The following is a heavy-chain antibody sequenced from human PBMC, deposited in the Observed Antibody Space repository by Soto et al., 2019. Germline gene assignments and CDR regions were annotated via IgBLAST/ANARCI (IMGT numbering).Heavy chain of an antibody. J-gene: IGHJ5*02. CDR3: ARHHYGYNWFDP. V-gene: IGHV4-59*08. Sequence: PSETLSLTCTVSGGSISNFYWSWIRQPPGKGLEWIGYIYYSGTTSYNPSINSRDTISVDTSKNQFSLKLSSVTAAYTAVYYCARHHYGYNWFDPWGQGTLITVSS. CDR2: IYYSGTT. D-gene: IGHD3-16*01. CDR1: GGSISNFY.